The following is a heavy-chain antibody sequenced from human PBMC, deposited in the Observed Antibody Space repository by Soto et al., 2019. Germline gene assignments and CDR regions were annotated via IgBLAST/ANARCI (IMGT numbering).Heavy chain of an antibody. CDR2: TYYRSKWYN. CDR1: GDSVSSNSAA. D-gene: IGHD3-22*01. Sequence: SQTLSLTCAISGDSVSSNSAAWNWIRQSPSRGLEWLGRTYYRSKWYNDYAVSVKSRITINPDTSKNQFSLQLNSVTPEDTAVYYCARDFIDDSSGYYLLGYYYYGMDVWGQGTTVTVSS. CDR3: ARDFIDDSSGYYLLGYYYYGMDV. J-gene: IGHJ6*02. V-gene: IGHV6-1*01.